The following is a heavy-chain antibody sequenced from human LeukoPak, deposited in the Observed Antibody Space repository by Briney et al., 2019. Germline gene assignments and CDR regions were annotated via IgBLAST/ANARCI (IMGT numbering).Heavy chain of an antibody. CDR3: AREGHGDYALERVTRGFDP. V-gene: IGHV4-59*01. Sequence: SETLSLTCTVSGGSISSYYWSWIRQPPGKGLEWIGYIYYSGSTNYNPSLKSRVTISVDTSKNQFSLKLSSVTAADTAVYYCAREGHGDYALERVTRGFDPWGQGTLVTVSS. CDR2: IYYSGST. J-gene: IGHJ5*02. CDR1: GGSISSYY. D-gene: IGHD4-17*01.